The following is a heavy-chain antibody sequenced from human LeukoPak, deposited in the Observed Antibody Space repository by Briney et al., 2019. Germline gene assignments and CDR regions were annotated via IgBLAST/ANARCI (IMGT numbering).Heavy chain of an antibody. D-gene: IGHD5-18*01. CDR3: ARPDQRGYGYDYSASDI. CDR1: GGSLTSSNQY. J-gene: IGHJ3*02. V-gene: IGHV4-39*01. CDR2: IYYSGRT. Sequence: SETLSLTCSVVGGSLTSSNQYWGWIRQPPGKGLEWIGSIYYSGRTYYNPSLKSRATISVDTSKNQFSLKLSSVTAADTAVYYCARPDQRGYGYDYSASDIWGQGTMVTVSS.